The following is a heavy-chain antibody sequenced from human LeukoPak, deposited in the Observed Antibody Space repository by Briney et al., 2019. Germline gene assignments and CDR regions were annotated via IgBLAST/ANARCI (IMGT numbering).Heavy chain of an antibody. Sequence: AAVKVSCKASVYTFTSYYMHWVRQAPGQGREWMGIINPSGGSTSYAQKFQGRVTMTRDTSTSTVYMELSSLRSEDTAVYYCARDVGSSGWSAGNWGQGTLVTVSS. CDR3: ARDVGSSGWSAGN. CDR1: VYTFTSYY. D-gene: IGHD6-19*01. V-gene: IGHV1-46*01. J-gene: IGHJ4*02. CDR2: INPSGGST.